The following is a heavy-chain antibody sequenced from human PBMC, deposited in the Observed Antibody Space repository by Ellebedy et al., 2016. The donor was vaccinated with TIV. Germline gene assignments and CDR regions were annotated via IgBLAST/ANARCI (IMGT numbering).Heavy chain of an antibody. CDR1: GFTFSSYA. V-gene: IGHV3-23*01. Sequence: PGGSLRLSCAASGFTFSSYAMSWVRQAPGKGLEWVSAISGSGGSTYYADSVKGRFTISRDNYKNTLYLQMNSLRAEDTAVYYCATLSQWLVGIDYWGQGTLVTVSS. CDR3: ATLSQWLVGIDY. J-gene: IGHJ4*02. CDR2: ISGSGGST. D-gene: IGHD6-19*01.